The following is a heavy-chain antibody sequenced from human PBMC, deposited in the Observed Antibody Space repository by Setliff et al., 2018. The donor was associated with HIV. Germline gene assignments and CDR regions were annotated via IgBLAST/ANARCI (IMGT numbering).Heavy chain of an antibody. J-gene: IGHJ3*02. CDR2: INPKTGGM. Sequence: ASVKVSCKASGYTFTDYYMHWVRQAPGQGLEWMGWINPKTGGMKYAQNFQGRVTMTGDTSFSTAYMELRGLRSDDTAVYYCARALRRYSYGQDAFDIWGQGTKVTVSS. CDR3: ARALRRYSYGQDAFDI. CDR1: GYTFTDYY. V-gene: IGHV1-2*02. D-gene: IGHD5-18*01.